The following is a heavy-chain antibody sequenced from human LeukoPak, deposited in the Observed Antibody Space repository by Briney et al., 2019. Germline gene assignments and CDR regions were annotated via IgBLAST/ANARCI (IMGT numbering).Heavy chain of an antibody. CDR3: AKPTGSGWVKYYFDY. J-gene: IGHJ4*02. D-gene: IGHD6-19*01. V-gene: IGHV3-9*01. CDR1: GFTFDDYA. CDR2: ISWNSGSI. Sequence: PGRSLRLSCAASGFTFDDYAMHWVRQAPGKGLEWVSGISWNSGSIGYADSVKGRFTISRDNAKNSLYLQMNSLRAEDTALYYCAKPTGSGWVKYYFDYWGQGTLVTVSS.